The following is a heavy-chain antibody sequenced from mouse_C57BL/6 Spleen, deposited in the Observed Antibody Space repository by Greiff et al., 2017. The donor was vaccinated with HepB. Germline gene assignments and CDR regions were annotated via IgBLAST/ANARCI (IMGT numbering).Heavy chain of an antibody. CDR2: IYPGDGDT. Sequence: VQGVESGPELVKPGASVKISCKASGYAFSSSWMNWVKQRPGKGLEWIGRIYPGDGDTNYNGKFKGKATLTADKSSSTAYMQLSSLTSEDSAVYFCARWSTTVVATNYFDYWGQGTTLTVSS. CDR3: ARWSTTVVATNYFDY. V-gene: IGHV1-82*01. J-gene: IGHJ2*01. D-gene: IGHD1-1*01. CDR1: GYAFSSSW.